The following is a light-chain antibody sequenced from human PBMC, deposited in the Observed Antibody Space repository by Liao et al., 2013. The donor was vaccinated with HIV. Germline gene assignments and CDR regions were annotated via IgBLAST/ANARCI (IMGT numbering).Light chain of an antibody. CDR2: RDS. CDR1: SVGSET. CDR3: QAWDSTTWV. V-gene: IGLV3-21*01. J-gene: IGLJ3*02. Sequence: SYELTQPPSVSVARGKTARIPCGGDSVGSETVHWYQQKPGQAPVLLINRDSDLPSGTLERFSDSKSGNTATLTISGTQALDEADYYCQAWDSTTWVFGGGTKLTVL.